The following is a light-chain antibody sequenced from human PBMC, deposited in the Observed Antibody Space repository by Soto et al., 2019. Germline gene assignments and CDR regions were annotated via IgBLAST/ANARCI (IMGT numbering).Light chain of an antibody. V-gene: IGLV2-14*03. CDR2: DVS. CDR3: SSYTTSSTLI. CDR1: SSDVGGYHY. J-gene: IGLJ2*01. Sequence: QLVLTQPASVSGSPGQSITISCTGTSSDVGGYHYVSWYQQHPGKAPKLMIYDVSDRPSGVSNRFSGSKSGNTASLTISGLQSEDEADYYCSSYTTSSTLIFGGGTKVTVL.